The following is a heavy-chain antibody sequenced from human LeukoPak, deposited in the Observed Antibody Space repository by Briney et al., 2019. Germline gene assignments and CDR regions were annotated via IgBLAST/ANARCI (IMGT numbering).Heavy chain of an antibody. CDR2: INHSGST. V-gene: IGHV4-34*01. D-gene: IGHD2-15*01. CDR3: ARGGGCSGGSCYCP. CDR1: GGSFSGYY. Sequence: SETLSLTCAVYGGSFSGYYWSWIRQPPGEGLEWIGEINHSGSTNYSPSLKSRVTISVDTSKNQFSLKLSSVTAADTAVYYCARGGGCSGGSCYCPWGQGTLVTVSS. J-gene: IGHJ5*02.